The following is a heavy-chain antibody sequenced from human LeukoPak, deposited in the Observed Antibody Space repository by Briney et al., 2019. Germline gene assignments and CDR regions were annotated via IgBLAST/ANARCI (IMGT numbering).Heavy chain of an antibody. J-gene: IGHJ4*02. CDR2: ISESGVGS. V-gene: IGHV3-23*01. D-gene: IGHD3-10*01. CDR3: AKRASGSGTSLYYFDY. Sequence: GGSLRLSCVASGFTFRSNAMNWVRQAPGKGLEWVSGISESGVGSNYADSVKGRFTTSRDNSKNTLYLQMDSLRAEDTAVYYCAKRASGSGTSLYYFDYWGQGTLVTVSS. CDR1: GFTFRSNA.